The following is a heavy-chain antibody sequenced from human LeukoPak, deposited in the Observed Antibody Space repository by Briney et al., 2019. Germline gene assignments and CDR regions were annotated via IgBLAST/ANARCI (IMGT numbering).Heavy chain of an antibody. CDR3: AREVGAYDY. CDR1: GFTFSSYA. V-gene: IGHV3-23*01. CDR2: ISGSGGST. D-gene: IGHD1-26*01. J-gene: IGHJ4*02. Sequence: GGSLRLSCAASGFTFSSYAMSWVRQAPGKGLEWVSTISGSGGSTYHADSVKGRFTISRDNSKNTLYLQMNSLRAEDTAVYFCAREVGAYDYWGQGTLVTVSS.